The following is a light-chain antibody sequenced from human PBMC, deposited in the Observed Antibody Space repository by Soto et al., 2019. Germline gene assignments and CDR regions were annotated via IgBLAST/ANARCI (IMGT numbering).Light chain of an antibody. Sequence: AIRMTQSPSSFSASTGDRVTITCRASQSIGTYLAWYQQIPGRAHKLLIFAASTLQRGAPSRFSSSGSGTDFPLTISFLQAEDFATYYCPQYYIYPPTFGGGTKVEIK. CDR1: QSIGTY. CDR2: AAS. J-gene: IGKJ4*01. CDR3: PQYYIYPPT. V-gene: IGKV1-8*01.